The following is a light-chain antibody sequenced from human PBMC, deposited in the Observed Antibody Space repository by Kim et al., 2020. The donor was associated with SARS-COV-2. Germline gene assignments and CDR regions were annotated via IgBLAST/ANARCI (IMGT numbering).Light chain of an antibody. CDR1: QSVLYSSNNKNC. J-gene: IGKJ2*02. V-gene: IGKV4-1*01. CDR2: WAS. Sequence: DIVMTQSPDSLAVSLGERATINCKSSQSVLYSSNNKNCIVWYQQKPGQPPKVVIYWASTRKSGVPDRFSGSGSGTDFTLTISSLQAEDVAVYNCQQYYTTPCTFGQGTKLEI. CDR3: QQYYTTPCT.